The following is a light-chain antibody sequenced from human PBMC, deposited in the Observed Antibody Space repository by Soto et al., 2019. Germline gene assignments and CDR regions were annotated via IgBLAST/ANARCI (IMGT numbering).Light chain of an antibody. Sequence: QSALTQPASVSGSPGQSITISCTGTSSDVGGYKHVAWYQQHPGKAPKLMIFEVSNRPSGVSNRFSASKSGNTASLTISGRQAEDEADYFCSSYRYGATLVFGGGTKLTVL. CDR3: SSYRYGATLV. J-gene: IGLJ2*01. CDR1: SSDVGGYKH. CDR2: EVS. V-gene: IGLV2-14*01.